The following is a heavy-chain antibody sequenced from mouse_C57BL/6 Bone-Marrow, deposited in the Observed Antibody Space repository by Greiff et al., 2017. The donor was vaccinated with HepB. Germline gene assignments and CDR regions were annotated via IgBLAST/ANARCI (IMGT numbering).Heavy chain of an antibody. V-gene: IGHV14-4*01. D-gene: IGHD1-1*01. CDR3: TVITPDY. J-gene: IGHJ2*01. CDR1: GFNIKDDY. CDR2: IDPENGDT. Sequence: VQLQQSGAELVRPGASVKLSCTASGFNIKDDYMHWVKQRPEQGLEWIGWIDPENGDTEYASKFQGKATITADTYSNTAYLQLSSLTSEDTAVYYCTVITPDYWGQGTTLTVSS.